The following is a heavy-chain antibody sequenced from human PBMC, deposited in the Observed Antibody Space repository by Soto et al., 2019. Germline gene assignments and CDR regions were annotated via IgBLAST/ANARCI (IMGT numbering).Heavy chain of an antibody. Sequence: SETLSLTCTVSGGSISNYYWTWIRQPPRKGLEWVGYVYKTGATSYNPSLKSRVTISVDTSKNQFSLKLSSVTAADTALYYCARVRYCTGGTCYSWWFDPWGQGTLVTVSS. V-gene: IGHV4-59*01. CDR3: ARVRYCTGGTCYSWWFDP. D-gene: IGHD2-15*01. CDR2: VYKTGAT. CDR1: GGSISNYY. J-gene: IGHJ5*02.